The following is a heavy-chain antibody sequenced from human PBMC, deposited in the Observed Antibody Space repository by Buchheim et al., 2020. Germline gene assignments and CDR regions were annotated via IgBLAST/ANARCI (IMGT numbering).Heavy chain of an antibody. V-gene: IGHV3-30*18. J-gene: IGHJ6*02. CDR3: AKDRIVVVVPDTKFDYGMDV. CDR2: TSSDGKKN. Sequence: QAQLVESGGGVVQPGRSLRLSCAGSGFTFSSYGIHWVRQAPGKGLEWVAVTSSDGKKNYYADSVKGRFTISRDHSKNTLYLQMNSLRPEDTAVYYCAKDRIVVVVPDTKFDYGMDVWGQGTT. D-gene: IGHD2-15*01. CDR1: GFTFSSYG.